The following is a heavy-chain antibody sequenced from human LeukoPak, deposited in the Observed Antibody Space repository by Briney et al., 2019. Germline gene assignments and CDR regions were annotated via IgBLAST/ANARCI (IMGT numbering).Heavy chain of an antibody. D-gene: IGHD6-13*01. CDR1: GFTFSSYS. V-gene: IGHV3-21*04. CDR3: ARDCPYSSSCKGYFDY. Sequence: GGSLRLSCAASGFTFSSYSMNWVRQAPGKGLEWVSSISSSSSYIYYADSVKGRFTISRDNAKNSLYLQMNSLRAEDTAVYYCARDCPYSSSCKGYFDYWGQGTLVTVSS. CDR2: ISSSSSYI. J-gene: IGHJ4*02.